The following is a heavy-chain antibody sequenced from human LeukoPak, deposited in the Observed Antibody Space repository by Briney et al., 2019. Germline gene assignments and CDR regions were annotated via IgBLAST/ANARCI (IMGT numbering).Heavy chain of an antibody. D-gene: IGHD6-13*01. V-gene: IGHV1-8*03. Sequence: ASVKVSCKASGYTFTRYDINWVRQATGQGLEWMGWMNPKSGNTGHAQKFQGRVTITRDTSISTVYMELSSLRSEDTAVYYCARGGIAAADAFDIWGQGTMVTVSS. J-gene: IGHJ3*02. CDR2: MNPKSGNT. CDR3: ARGGIAAADAFDI. CDR1: GYTFTRYD.